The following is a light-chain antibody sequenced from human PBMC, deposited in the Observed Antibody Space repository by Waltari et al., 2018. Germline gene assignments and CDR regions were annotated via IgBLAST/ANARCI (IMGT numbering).Light chain of an antibody. CDR1: SSTIGSKF. J-gene: IGLJ3*02. Sequence: QSVPTQPPSAPGTPGQRVSISCSGSSSTIGSKFVSWYQQLPGSAPKLLIIRNTQRSSGVPDRFSASKSGTSASLAISGLRSDDEGYYYCASWDDSLSHWVFGGGTKVTVL. CDR3: ASWDDSLSHWV. V-gene: IGLV1-47*01. CDR2: RNT.